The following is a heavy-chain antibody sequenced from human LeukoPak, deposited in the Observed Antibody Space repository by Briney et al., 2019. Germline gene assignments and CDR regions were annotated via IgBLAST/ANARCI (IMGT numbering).Heavy chain of an antibody. V-gene: IGHV4-4*07. CDR1: GGSISSYY. D-gene: IGHD3-3*01. CDR2: IYTSGST. CDR3: ARGHYDFWSGYYNYYYYGMDV. Sequence: SETLSLTCTVSGGSISSYYWSWIRQPAGKGLEWIGRIYTSGSTNYNPSLKSRVTISVDTSKNQFSLKPSSVTAADTAVYYCARGHYDFWSGYYNYYYYGMDVWGQGTTVTVSS. J-gene: IGHJ6*02.